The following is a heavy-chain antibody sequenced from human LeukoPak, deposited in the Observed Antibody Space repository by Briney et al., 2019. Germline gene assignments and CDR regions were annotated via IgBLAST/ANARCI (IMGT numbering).Heavy chain of an antibody. CDR2: ISHDGSNK. Sequence: GRSLRLSCAGSGINFRSYGMHWVRQAPGKGLEWVAVISHDGSNKHYADSVKGRFTISRDNSKSTLYLQMNSLRAEDTAVYYCARGAHGYNYGYDELDYWGQGTLVTVSS. J-gene: IGHJ4*02. V-gene: IGHV3-30*03. CDR3: ARGAHGYNYGYDELDY. CDR1: GINFRSYG. D-gene: IGHD5-18*01.